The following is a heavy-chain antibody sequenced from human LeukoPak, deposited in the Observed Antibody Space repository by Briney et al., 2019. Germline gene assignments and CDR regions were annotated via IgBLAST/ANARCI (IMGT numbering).Heavy chain of an antibody. CDR1: GDPISTYY. V-gene: IGHV4-59*08. Sequence: SETLSLTCTVSGDPISTYYWSWLRHSPGRGLEWIGYIYYSGSTNYNPSLKSRVTMSVDTSKNQFSLKLSSVTAADTAVYYCARLSGRYYYDNSGYYGDWGQGTLVTVSS. D-gene: IGHD3-22*01. CDR2: IYYSGST. J-gene: IGHJ4*02. CDR3: ARLSGRYYYDNSGYYGD.